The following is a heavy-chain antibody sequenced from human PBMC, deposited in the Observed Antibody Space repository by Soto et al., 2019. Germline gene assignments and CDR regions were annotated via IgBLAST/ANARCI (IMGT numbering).Heavy chain of an antibody. CDR3: ARAAYSSSWYADWFDP. Sequence: EVQLVESGGGLVQPGGSLRLSCAASGFTFSSYWMHWVRQAPGKGLVWVSRINSDGSSKSYADSVKGRFTISRDNAKNTLYLQMNSLRAEDTAVYYCARAAYSSSWYADWFDPWGQGTLVTGSS. CDR2: INSDGSSK. D-gene: IGHD6-13*01. V-gene: IGHV3-74*01. CDR1: GFTFSSYW. J-gene: IGHJ5*02.